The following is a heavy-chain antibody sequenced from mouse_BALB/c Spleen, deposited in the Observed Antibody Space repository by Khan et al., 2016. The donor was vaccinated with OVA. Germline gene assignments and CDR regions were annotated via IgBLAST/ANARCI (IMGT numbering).Heavy chain of an antibody. D-gene: IGHD2-1*01. V-gene: IGHV5-9-1*01. Sequence: EVELVESGGVLVEPGGSLKLSCAASGFTFSSFVMSWVRQTPEKRLEWVATISSAATYTYYPDSVKGRFTISRDNAKNTLYLQMNSLRSDDTAIYDCANGNYGWFADWGHGTLVTVAT. CDR3: ANGNYGWFAD. J-gene: IGHJ3*01. CDR2: ISSAATYT. CDR1: GFTFSSFV.